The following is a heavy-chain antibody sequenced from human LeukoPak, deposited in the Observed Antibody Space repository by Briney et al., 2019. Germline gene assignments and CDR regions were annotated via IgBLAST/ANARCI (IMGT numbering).Heavy chain of an antibody. J-gene: IGHJ4*02. CDR1: GFTFSSYG. CDR2: ISYDGSNK. V-gene: IGHV3-30*03. D-gene: IGHD3-10*01. CDR3: ARPFITMVRGVIGF. Sequence: QPGRSLRLSCAASGFTFSSYGMHWVRQAPGKGLEWVAVISYDGSNKYYADSVKGRFTISRDNAKNTLYLQMNSLRAEDTAVYYCARPFITMVRGVIGFWGQGTLVTVSS.